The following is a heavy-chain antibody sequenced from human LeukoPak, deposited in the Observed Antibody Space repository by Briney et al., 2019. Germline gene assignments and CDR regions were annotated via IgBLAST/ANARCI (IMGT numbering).Heavy chain of an antibody. J-gene: IGHJ4*02. Sequence: GSLRLSCAASGFTFSSYAMNWLRQAPGKGLEWVSAISPSGGSTYYADSVKGRFTISRDNSQLYLQMTSLRAEDTAVYYCAKGGGGNFPFDYWGQGTLVTVSS. CDR1: GFTFSSYA. V-gene: IGHV3-23*01. CDR2: ISPSGGST. CDR3: AKGGGGNFPFDY. D-gene: IGHD4-23*01.